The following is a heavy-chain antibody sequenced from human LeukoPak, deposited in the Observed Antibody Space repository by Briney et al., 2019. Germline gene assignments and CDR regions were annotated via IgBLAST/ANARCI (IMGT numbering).Heavy chain of an antibody. V-gene: IGHV3-30*18. CDR3: AKDMWWFGELSNLDFDY. CDR2: ISYDGSNK. J-gene: IGHJ4*02. Sequence: GGSLRLPCAASGFTFSSMHWVRQAPGKGLEWVAVISYDGSNKYFSESVKGRFTIFRDNSKNTLYLQMNSLRPEDTAVYYCAKDMWWFGELSNLDFDYWGQGTLVTVSS. D-gene: IGHD3-10*01. CDR1: GFTFSS.